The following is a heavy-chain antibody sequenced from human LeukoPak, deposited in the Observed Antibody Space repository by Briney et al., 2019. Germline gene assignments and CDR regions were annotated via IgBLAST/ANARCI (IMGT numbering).Heavy chain of an antibody. D-gene: IGHD1-26*01. J-gene: IGHJ4*02. CDR3: AREGLRVGAPRNYFDY. V-gene: IGHV1-3*03. CDR2: ITADDGDT. CDR1: GYSFTKYA. Sequence: ASVKVSCKASGYSFTKYAIHWMRQAPGHRLEWMGWITADDGDTKYSEDLQGRVTITSDTSATTTYIELSSLTSEDMAVYYCAREGLRVGAPRNYFDYWGQGTLVTVSS.